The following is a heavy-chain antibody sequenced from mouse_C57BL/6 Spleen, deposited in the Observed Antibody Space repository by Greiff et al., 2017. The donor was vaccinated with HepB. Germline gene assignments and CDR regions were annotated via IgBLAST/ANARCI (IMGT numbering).Heavy chain of an antibody. D-gene: IGHD1-1*01. CDR2: INYDGSST. CDR1: GFTFSDYY. CDR3: ARGFYYGSSPYAMDY. J-gene: IGHJ4*01. V-gene: IGHV5-16*01. Sequence: EVMLVESEGGLVQPGSSMKLSCTASGFTFSDYYMAWVRQVPEKGLEWVANINYDGSSTYYLDSLKSRFIISRDNAKNILYLQMSSLKSEDTATYYCARGFYYGSSPYAMDYWGQGTSVTVSS.